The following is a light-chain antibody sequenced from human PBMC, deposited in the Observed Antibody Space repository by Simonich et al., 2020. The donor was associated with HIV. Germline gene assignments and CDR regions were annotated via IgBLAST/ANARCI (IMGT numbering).Light chain of an antibody. V-gene: IGKV4-1*01. Sequence: DIVMTQSPDSLAVSLGERATIHCKSSRSVLYSSNNKNYLAWYQLKPGQPPKLLIYWASTRQSGVPARFSGTGSGTDFTLTISSLQAEDVAVYYCQQYYSSPYTFGQGTKLEIK. J-gene: IGKJ2*01. CDR3: QQYYSSPYT. CDR1: RSVLYSSNNKNY. CDR2: WAS.